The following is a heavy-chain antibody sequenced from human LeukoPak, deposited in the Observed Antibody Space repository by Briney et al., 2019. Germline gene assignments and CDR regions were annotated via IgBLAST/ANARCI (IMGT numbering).Heavy chain of an antibody. CDR2: VYHSGIT. CDR3: ARDNYYDSSGPTY. V-gene: IGHV4-38-2*02. CDR1: AYSISSGYY. D-gene: IGHD3-22*01. J-gene: IGHJ4*02. Sequence: SETLSLTCNVSAYSISSGYYWGWIRQPPGKGLEWIGSVYHSGITYYNPSLKSRVTISVDTSKNQFSLKLISVTAADTAVYYCARDNYYDSSGPTYWGQGTLVTVSS.